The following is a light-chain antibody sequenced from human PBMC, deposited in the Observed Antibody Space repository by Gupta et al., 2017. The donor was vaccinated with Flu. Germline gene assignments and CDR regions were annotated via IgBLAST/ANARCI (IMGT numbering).Light chain of an antibody. CDR1: NSDDVKFNL. Sequence: ITISSTGTNSDDVKFNLVSWYQQHPGKPPKLLIYEVTTWPSDIPARFSGSKSGSTATLTITGLQAEEEADYYCCTYAEKNTVVFGRGTSLTVL. V-gene: IGLV2-23*02. CDR2: EVT. J-gene: IGLJ2*01. CDR3: CTYAEKNTVV.